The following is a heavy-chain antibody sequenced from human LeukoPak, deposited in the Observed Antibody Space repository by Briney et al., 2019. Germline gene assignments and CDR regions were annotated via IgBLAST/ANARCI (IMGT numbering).Heavy chain of an antibody. Sequence: ASVKVTCKASGYTFTSYGISWVRQAPGQGLEWMGWISAYNGNTNYAQKPQGRVTMTTDTSTSTAYMELRSLRSDDTAVYYCARASDLWFGELSHAEYFQHWGQGTLVTVSS. V-gene: IGHV1-18*04. J-gene: IGHJ1*01. CDR1: GYTFTSYG. CDR3: ARASDLWFGELSHAEYFQH. CDR2: ISAYNGNT. D-gene: IGHD3-10*01.